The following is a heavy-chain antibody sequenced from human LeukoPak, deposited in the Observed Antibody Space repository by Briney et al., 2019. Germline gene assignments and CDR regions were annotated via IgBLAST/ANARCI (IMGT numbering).Heavy chain of an antibody. V-gene: IGHV4-34*01. J-gene: IGHJ6*03. D-gene: IGHD3-16*01. CDR3: ARKKGGGGNYYYKRAV. CDR1: GGSFSGYY. CDR2: INHSGST. Sequence: SETLSLTCAVYGGSFSGYYWSWIRQPPGKGLEWIGEINHSGSTNYNPSLKSRVTISVDTSKNQFSLKLSSVTAADTAVYYCARKKGGGGNYYYKRAVGGKGPRVTVS.